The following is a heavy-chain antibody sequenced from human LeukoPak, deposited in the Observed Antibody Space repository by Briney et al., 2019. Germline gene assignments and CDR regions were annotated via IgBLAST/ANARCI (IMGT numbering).Heavy chain of an antibody. CDR2: IYYSGST. J-gene: IGHJ4*02. V-gene: IGHV4-39*07. D-gene: IGHD1-20*01. CDR3: ARDRVGNWNRYFDY. CDR1: GGSISSSSYY. Sequence: SETLSLTRTVSGGSISSSSYYWGWIRQPPGKGLEWIGSIYYSGSTYYNPSLKSRDTISVDTSKNQFSLKLSSVTAADTAVYYCARDRVGNWNRYFDYWGQGTLVTVSS.